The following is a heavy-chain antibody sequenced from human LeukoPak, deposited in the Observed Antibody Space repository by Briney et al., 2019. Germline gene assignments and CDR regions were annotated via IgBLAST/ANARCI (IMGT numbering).Heavy chain of an antibody. CDR2: INHSGST. CDR3: ARGSTHSYYYYMDV. V-gene: IGHV4-34*01. J-gene: IGHJ6*03. CDR1: GGSFSGYY. Sequence: SETLSLTCAVYGGSFSGYYWSWLRQPPGKGLEWIGEINHSGSTNYNPSLKSRVTISVDTSKNQFSLKLSSVTGADTAVYYCARGSTHSYYYYMDVWGKGTTVTVSS.